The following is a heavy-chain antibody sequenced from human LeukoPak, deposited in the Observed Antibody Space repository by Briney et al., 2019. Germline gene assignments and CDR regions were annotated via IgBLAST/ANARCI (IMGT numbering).Heavy chain of an antibody. V-gene: IGHV3-48*03. CDR2: ISSSGSTI. CDR1: GFTFSSYE. CDR3: AGNMIWFGDVNDAFDI. Sequence: PGGSLRLSCSASGFTFSSYEMNWVRQAPGKGLEWVSYISSSGSTIYYADSVKGRFTISRDNAKNSLYLQMNSLRAEDTAVYYCAGNMIWFGDVNDAFDIWGQGTMVTVSS. D-gene: IGHD3-10*01. J-gene: IGHJ3*02.